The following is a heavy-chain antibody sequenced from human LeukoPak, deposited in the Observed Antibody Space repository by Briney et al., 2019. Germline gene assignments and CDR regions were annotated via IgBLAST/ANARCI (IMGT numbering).Heavy chain of an antibody. Sequence: GGSLRLSCAASGFTFSSYGMHWVRQAPGKGLEWVAVISYDGSNKYYADSVKCRFTISRDNSKNTLYLQMNSLRAEDTAVYYCAKGGWFGELLPFDYWGQGTLVTVSS. V-gene: IGHV3-30*18. CDR1: GFTFSSYG. CDR3: AKGGWFGELLPFDY. D-gene: IGHD3-10*01. J-gene: IGHJ4*02. CDR2: ISYDGSNK.